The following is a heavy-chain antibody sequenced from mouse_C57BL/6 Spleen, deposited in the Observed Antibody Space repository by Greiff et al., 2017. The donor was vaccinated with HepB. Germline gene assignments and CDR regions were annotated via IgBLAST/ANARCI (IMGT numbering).Heavy chain of an antibody. CDR3: AFMVTVVHFDY. D-gene: IGHD2-2*01. V-gene: IGHV1-53*01. Sequence: QVQLQQPGTELVKPGASVKLSCKASGYTFTSYWMHWVKQRPGQGLGWIGNINPSNGGTNYNEKFTSKATLTVDNSSSTAYLQLRSLTSEDTAVYYCAFMVTVVHFDYWGQGTTLTVSS. J-gene: IGHJ2*01. CDR1: GYTFTSYW. CDR2: INPSNGGT.